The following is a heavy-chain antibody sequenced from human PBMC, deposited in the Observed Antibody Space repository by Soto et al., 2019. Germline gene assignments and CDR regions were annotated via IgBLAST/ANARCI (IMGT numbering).Heavy chain of an antibody. Sequence: ASVKVSCKASGYTFTSYDINWLRQATGQRLEWMGWMNPNSGNTSYSQKFQGRVTITRNTSASTAYMELSSLRSEDTAVYYCAGRNSGLGVCGQGTLVTVSS. CDR2: MNPNSGNT. J-gene: IGHJ4*02. V-gene: IGHV1-8*01. D-gene: IGHD5-12*01. CDR3: AGRNSGLGV. CDR1: GYTFTSYD.